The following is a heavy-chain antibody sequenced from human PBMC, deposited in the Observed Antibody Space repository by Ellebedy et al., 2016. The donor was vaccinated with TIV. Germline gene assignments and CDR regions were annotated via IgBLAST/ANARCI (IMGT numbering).Heavy chain of an antibody. D-gene: IGHD6-13*01. V-gene: IGHV3-23*01. J-gene: IGHJ6*02. CDR1: GFTFSNYS. CDR2: LSSSGGST. CDR3: AKVWIAEQQLLIPRSHYNYYGMDV. Sequence: GESLKISCAASGFTFSNYSMSWVRQAPGKGLEWVSSLSSSGGSTYSADSVKGRFTISRDNSKDTLFLQMNSLRAEDTAVYYCAKVWIAEQQLLIPRSHYNYYGMDVWGQGTTVTVSS.